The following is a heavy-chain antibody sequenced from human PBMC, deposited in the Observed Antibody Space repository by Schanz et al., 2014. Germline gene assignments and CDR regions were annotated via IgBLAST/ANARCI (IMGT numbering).Heavy chain of an antibody. CDR2: VYSSGST. J-gene: IGHJ4*02. V-gene: IGHV4-4*09. Sequence: QVPLQESGPGLVKPSETLSLTCTVSGGSISSYYWKWIRQPPGKGLEWIGYVYSSGSTKYNPSLKSRVSISIDTSRNQSSLMLRSVTAADTAVYYCGALGSDWGQGTLVTVS. D-gene: IGHD6-25*01. CDR1: GGSISSYY. CDR3: GALGSD.